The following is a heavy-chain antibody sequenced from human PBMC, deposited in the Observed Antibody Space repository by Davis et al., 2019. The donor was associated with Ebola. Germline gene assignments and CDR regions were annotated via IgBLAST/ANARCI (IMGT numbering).Heavy chain of an antibody. CDR3: GRLDYGRKGYAFDI. J-gene: IGHJ3*02. D-gene: IGHD4-17*01. CDR2: IGSSGSPI. V-gene: IGHV3-11*01. Sequence: GESLKISCAASGFPFGDYYMTWIRQAPGTGLEWISFIGSSGSPIKYADPVNGRFTTSRDNAKNSLYLQMNSLRAEATAVYYCGRLDYGRKGYAFDIWGQGTMVTVSS. CDR1: GFPFGDYY.